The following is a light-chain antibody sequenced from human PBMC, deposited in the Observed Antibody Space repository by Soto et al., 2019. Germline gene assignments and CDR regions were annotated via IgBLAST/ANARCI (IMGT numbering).Light chain of an antibody. Sequence: DIQMTQSPSTLSASVGDRVTITCRASQTISTWMALYQQKPGKAPTLLVYDASTLQSGVASRFSGSGSGTEFTLIISGLQPDDSATYYCQQYTNTNRPWMFGQGTKVDIK. CDR3: QQYTNTNRPWM. CDR1: QTISTW. CDR2: DAS. J-gene: IGKJ1*01. V-gene: IGKV1-5*01.